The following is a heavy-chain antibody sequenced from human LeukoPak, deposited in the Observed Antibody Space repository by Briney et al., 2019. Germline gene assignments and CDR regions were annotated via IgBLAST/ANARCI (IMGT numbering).Heavy chain of an antibody. CDR2: IYYSGST. CDR3: ARSTVVTLEAFDI. J-gene: IGHJ3*02. Sequence: SETLSLTCTVSGGSVSSGSYYWSWIRQPPGKGLEWIGYIYYSGSTNYNPSLKSRVTLSVDTSKNQFSLKLSSVTAADTAVYYCARSTVVTLEAFDIWGQGTMVTVSS. CDR1: GGSVSSGSYY. V-gene: IGHV4-61*01. D-gene: IGHD4-23*01.